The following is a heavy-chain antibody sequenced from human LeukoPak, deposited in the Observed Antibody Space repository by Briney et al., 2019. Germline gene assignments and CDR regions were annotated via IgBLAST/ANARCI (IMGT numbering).Heavy chain of an antibody. CDR2: ICGSGGST. CDR1: GFSFSNYA. D-gene: IGHD3/OR15-3a*01. CDR3: GGTNDFYSYGMDV. J-gene: IGHJ6*02. Sequence: GGSLRLSCAASGFSFSNYAMRWVRQAPGKGLEWVSGICGSGGSTYYADSVKGRFTISSDNSKNTLYLQMNSLRAEDTAVYYCGGTNDFYSYGMDVWGQGTTVTVSS. V-gene: IGHV3-23*01.